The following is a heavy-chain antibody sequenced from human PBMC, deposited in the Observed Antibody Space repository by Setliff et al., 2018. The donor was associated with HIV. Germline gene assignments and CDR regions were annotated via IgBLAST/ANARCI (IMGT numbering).Heavy chain of an antibody. Sequence: SETLSLTCTVSGGSISSSSYYWGWIRQPPGKGLEWIGSIYNNGRNANYNPSLQSRVIISADTSKNEFSLKLSAVTAADTAVYYCVREGPWKLGSIWFDPWGQGTLVTVSS. CDR1: GGSISSSSYY. V-gene: IGHV4-39*07. CDR3: VREGPWKLGSIWFDP. J-gene: IGHJ5*02. D-gene: IGHD7-27*01. CDR2: IYNNGRNA.